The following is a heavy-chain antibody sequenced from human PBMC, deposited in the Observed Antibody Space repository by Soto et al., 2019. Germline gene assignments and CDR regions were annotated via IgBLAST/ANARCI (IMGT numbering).Heavy chain of an antibody. V-gene: IGHV3-11*01. D-gene: IGHD2-21*02. CDR2: ISSSGSTI. CDR1: GFTFSDYY. CDR3: ATNCGGDCYSGLFVVVGV. J-gene: IGHJ6*02. Sequence: PGGSLRLSCAASGFTFSDYYMSWIRQAPGKGLEWVSYISSSGSTIYYADSVKGRFTISRDNAKNSLYLQMNSLRAEDTAVYYCATNCGGDCYSGLFVVVGVWGQGTTVTVSS.